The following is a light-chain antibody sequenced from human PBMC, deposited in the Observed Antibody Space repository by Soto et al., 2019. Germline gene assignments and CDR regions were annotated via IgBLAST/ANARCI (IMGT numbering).Light chain of an antibody. CDR3: QQYNNWPPIT. J-gene: IGKJ5*01. CDR2: GAS. V-gene: IGKV3D-15*01. CDR1: QSVRSQ. Sequence: ETVMTQSPATLPVSLGERANLSCRASQSVRSQLAWYQQKPGQAPGLLIYGASTRATVIPAMFSGSGSGTEFTLTISSLQSEDFAVYYCQQYNNWPPITFGQGTRLEMK.